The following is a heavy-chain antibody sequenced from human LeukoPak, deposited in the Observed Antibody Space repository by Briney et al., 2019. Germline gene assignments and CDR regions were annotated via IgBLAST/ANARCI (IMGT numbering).Heavy chain of an antibody. J-gene: IGHJ4*02. CDR2: IYYSGST. V-gene: IGHV4-39*07. D-gene: IGHD5-24*01. CDR3: ASLGTVEMATITYFDY. Sequence: SEALSLTCTVSGGSISSSSYYWGWIRQPPGKGLEWIGSIYYSGSTYYNPSLKSRVTISVDTSKNQFSLKLSSVTAADTAVYYCASLGTVEMATITYFDYWGQGTLVTVSS. CDR1: GGSISSSSYY.